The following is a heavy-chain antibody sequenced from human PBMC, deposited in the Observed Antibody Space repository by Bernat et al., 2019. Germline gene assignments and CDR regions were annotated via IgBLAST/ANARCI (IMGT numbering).Heavy chain of an antibody. D-gene: IGHD6-19*01. J-gene: IGHJ4*02. V-gene: IGHV4-39*01. CDR1: GGSISSSSYY. Sequence: QLQLQESRSGLVKPSETLSLTCTVAGGSISSSSYYWGWIRQHPGKGLEWIGSIYYSGRTYYNPSLKSRVTISVDKSKSQFSLKLSSVTAADTAVYYCAGQSGIAVLFDYWGQGTLVTVSS. CDR3: AGQSGIAVLFDY. CDR2: IYYSGRT.